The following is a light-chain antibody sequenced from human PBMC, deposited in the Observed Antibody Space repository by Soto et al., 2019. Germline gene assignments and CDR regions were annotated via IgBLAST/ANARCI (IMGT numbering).Light chain of an antibody. CDR2: EVT. Sequence: QTVLTQPPSASGSPGQSVTISCIGTASDIGRYNYVSWYQHHPGNAPKLINYEVTKRRSGVPHRFSGSKSGTTASLTVSGRQAVDEAVYYCNSYVGSNNYVFGTGTKVTVL. CDR1: ASDIGRYNY. J-gene: IGLJ1*01. V-gene: IGLV2-8*01. CDR3: NSYVGSNNYV.